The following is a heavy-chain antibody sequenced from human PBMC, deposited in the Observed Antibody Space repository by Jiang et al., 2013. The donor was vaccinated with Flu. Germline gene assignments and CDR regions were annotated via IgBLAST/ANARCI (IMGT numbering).Heavy chain of an antibody. CDR1: GFSFSAHY. J-gene: IGHJ6*02. CDR3: ARIVSGSSALDV. D-gene: IGHD6-25*01. CDR2: ISPDGGST. Sequence: GAEVKTPGASVKVSCKASGFSFSAHYIHWVRQAPGQGLEWMGWISPDGGSTKYSQNFQGWVTMTRDTSIRTVYMELSSLKSDDTAVYYCARIVSGSSALDVWGQGTTVTVSS. V-gene: IGHV1-2*04.